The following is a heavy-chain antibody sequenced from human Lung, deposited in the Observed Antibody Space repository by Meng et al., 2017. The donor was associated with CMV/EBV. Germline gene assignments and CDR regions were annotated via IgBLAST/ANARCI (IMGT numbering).Heavy chain of an antibody. D-gene: IGHD5/OR15-5a*01. V-gene: IGHV4-31*03. J-gene: IGHJ6*02. CDR3: ARDSLYEPKYGTDV. CDR1: GGSISSSSYY. Sequence: LXCTVSGGSISSSSYYWSWIRQHPGKGPEWIGYVFHTGATYYSPSLNSRLTLSLDTSKNQFSLKLSSVTAADTAVYYCARDSLYEPKYGTDVWGPGNXV. CDR2: VFHTGAT.